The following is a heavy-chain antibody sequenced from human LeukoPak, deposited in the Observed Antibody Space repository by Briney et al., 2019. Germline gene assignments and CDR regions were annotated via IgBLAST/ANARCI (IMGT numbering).Heavy chain of an antibody. D-gene: IGHD6-13*01. V-gene: IGHV1-18*01. CDR1: GYTFSSYA. J-gene: IGHJ4*02. Sequence: ASVKVSCKASGYTFSSYAISWVRQAPGQGLEWMGWISAYNGNTHYAQKLQGRVTMTTDTSTSTTYMELRSLRSDDTAVYYCARDRYSSSWYYSDYWGQGTLVIVSS. CDR3: ARDRYSSSWYYSDY. CDR2: ISAYNGNT.